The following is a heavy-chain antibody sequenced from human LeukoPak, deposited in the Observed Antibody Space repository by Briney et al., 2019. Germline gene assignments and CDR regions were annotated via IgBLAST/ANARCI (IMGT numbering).Heavy chain of an antibody. CDR2: ISCNNGNT. J-gene: IGHJ4*02. V-gene: IGHV1-18*01. Sequence: ASVKVSCKASVYTFTSYGISWVRQAPGQGLEWMGWISCNNGNTNYAQKLQGRVTMTTDTSTSTAYVELRSLRSDDTALYYCARVRVNYVWGNYPVDYWGQGTLVTVSS. CDR1: VYTFTSYG. CDR3: ARVRVNYVWGNYPVDY. D-gene: IGHD3-16*02.